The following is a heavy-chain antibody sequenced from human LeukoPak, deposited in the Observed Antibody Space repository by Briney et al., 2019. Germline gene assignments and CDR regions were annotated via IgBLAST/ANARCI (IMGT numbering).Heavy chain of an antibody. CDR1: GFPFSSYS. CDR2: IRGSDNI. D-gene: IGHD2-21*02. CDR3: TTAVVVTGFDY. V-gene: IGHV3-48*02. Sequence: GGSLRLSCAASGFPFSSYSLNWVRQAPGKGLEWVSYIRGSDNIYYADSVKGRFTISRDNAKNSLFLQMNSLRDEDTAVYYCTTAVVVTGFDYWGQGTLVSVSS. J-gene: IGHJ4*02.